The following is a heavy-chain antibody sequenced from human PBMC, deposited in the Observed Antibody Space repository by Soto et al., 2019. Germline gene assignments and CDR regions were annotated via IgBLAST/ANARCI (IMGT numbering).Heavy chain of an antibody. CDR2: IYWDGDK. Sequence: QITLKESGLTLVKPTQTLTLTCTFSGFSLSTSGVGVGWIRQPPGKALEWLALIYWDGDKRYNPLLRSRLTITKDTSRDQVVLTMINMDPVDTAAYYCAHRRGSTKYGNWFDPWGQGTLVTVSS. CDR3: AHRRGSTKYGNWFDP. D-gene: IGHD1-26*01. J-gene: IGHJ5*02. CDR1: GFSLSTSGVG. V-gene: IGHV2-5*02.